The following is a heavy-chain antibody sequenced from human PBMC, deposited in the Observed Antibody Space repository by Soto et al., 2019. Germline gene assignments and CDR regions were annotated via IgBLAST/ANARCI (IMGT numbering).Heavy chain of an antibody. V-gene: IGHV4-30-4*01. CDR3: ARGIYSTSSFFDS. Sequence: QVQLQESGPGLVKPSQTLSLTCTVSGDSISTDDYYWNWIRQPPGKGLEWIGYIYYSENTYYIPSLKSRVTISVDTSKNQISLKLNSVTAADTAVYYCARGIYSTSSFFDSWGQGTLVTVSS. CDR1: GDSISTDDYY. CDR2: IYYSENT. D-gene: IGHD6-6*01. J-gene: IGHJ4*02.